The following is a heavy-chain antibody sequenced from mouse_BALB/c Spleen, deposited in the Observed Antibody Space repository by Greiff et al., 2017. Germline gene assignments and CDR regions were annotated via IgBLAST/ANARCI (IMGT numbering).Heavy chain of an antibody. V-gene: IGHV1-14*01. J-gene: IGHJ4*01. Sequence: VQLQQSGPELVKPGASVKMSCKASGYTFTSFVMHWVKQKPGQGLEWIGYINPYNDGTKYNEKFKGKATLTSDKSSSTAYMELSSLTSEDSAVYYCAKGGEYGAMDYWGQGTSVTVSS. CDR3: AKGGEYGAMDY. CDR1: GYTFTSFV. CDR2: INPYNDGT. D-gene: IGHD5-1*01.